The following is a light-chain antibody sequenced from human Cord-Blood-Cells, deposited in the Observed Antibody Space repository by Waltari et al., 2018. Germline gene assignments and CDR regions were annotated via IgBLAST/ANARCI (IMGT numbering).Light chain of an antibody. CDR2: DVS. V-gene: IGLV2-14*01. J-gene: IGLJ2*01. CDR1: SSDVGGYNY. CDR3: SSYTSSSHVV. Sequence: QSALTQPASVSGSPGQSITISCTGTSSDVGGYNYVSWYQQHPGKAPKLMIYDVSNRPSGVSNRFSGSKSGNTASLTISWLQAEDEAEYYCSSYTSSSHVVFGGGTKLTVL.